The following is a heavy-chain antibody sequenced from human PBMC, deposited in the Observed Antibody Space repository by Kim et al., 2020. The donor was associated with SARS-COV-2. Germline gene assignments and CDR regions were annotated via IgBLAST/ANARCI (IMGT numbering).Heavy chain of an antibody. CDR2: ISSSSTI. V-gene: IGHV3-48*02. D-gene: IGHD7-27*01. J-gene: IGHJ4*02. Sequence: GSLRLSCAASGFTFSSYSMNWVRQAPGKGLEWVSYISSSSTIYYADSVKGRFTISRDNAKNSLYLQMNSLRDEDTAVYYCARDGRGPPGVAGERHIFDYWGQGTLVTVSS. CDR3: ARDGRGPPGVAGERHIFDY. CDR1: GFTFSSYS.